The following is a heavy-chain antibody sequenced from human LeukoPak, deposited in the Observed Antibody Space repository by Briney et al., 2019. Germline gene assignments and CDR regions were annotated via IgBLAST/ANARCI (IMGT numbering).Heavy chain of an antibody. D-gene: IGHD3-9*01. Sequence: ASVKVSCKASGYTFTSYDINWVRQATGQGLEWMGWMNPNSGNTGYAQKFQGRVTMTRNTSISTAYMELSSLRSEDTAVYYCASLTSIRYYYGMDVWGQGTTVTVSS. J-gene: IGHJ6*02. CDR1: GYTFTSYD. CDR2: MNPNSGNT. V-gene: IGHV1-8*01. CDR3: ASLTSIRYYYGMDV.